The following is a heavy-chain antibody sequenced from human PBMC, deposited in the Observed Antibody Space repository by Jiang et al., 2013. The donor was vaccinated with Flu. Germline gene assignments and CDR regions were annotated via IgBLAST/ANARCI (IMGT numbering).Heavy chain of an antibody. CDR3: ARRPTYYYDSSGPGGWFDP. D-gene: IGHD3-22*01. CDR1: GYSFTSYW. Sequence: GAEVKKPGESLRISCKGSGYSFTSYWISWVRQMPGKGLEWMGRIDPSDSYSNYSPSFQGHVTISLDKSISTAYLQWSSLKASDTAIYYCARRPTYYYDSSGPGGWFDPWGQGTLVTVSS. CDR2: IDPSDSYS. J-gene: IGHJ5*02. V-gene: IGHV5-10-1*01.